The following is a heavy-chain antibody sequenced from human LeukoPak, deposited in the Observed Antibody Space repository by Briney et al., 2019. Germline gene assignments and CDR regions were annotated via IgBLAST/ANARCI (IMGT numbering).Heavy chain of an antibody. Sequence: GGSLRLSCAASGFTYSCYGMHWARQAPGKGLVWVAFIRHDGSNKYYADSMTGRLPISRDASKNTLYLKMNSLRAEDTAVYYCAKDSRAALTPGYFDYWGQGTLVTVSS. V-gene: IGHV3-30*02. CDR3: AKDSRAALTPGYFDY. CDR2: IRHDGSNK. D-gene: IGHD6-25*01. J-gene: IGHJ4*02. CDR1: GFTYSCYG.